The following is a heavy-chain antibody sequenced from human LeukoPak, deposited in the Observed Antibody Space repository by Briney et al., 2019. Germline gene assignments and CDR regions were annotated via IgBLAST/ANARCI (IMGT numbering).Heavy chain of an antibody. J-gene: IGHJ6*03. CDR3: ARDLLGYNYHYMDV. V-gene: IGHV3-21*01. CDR2: ISSSSSYI. D-gene: IGHD3-16*02. Sequence: KPGGSLRLSCAASGFTFSSYSMNWVRQAPGKGLEWVSSISSSSSYIYYADSVKGRFTISRDNAKNSLYLQMNSLRGEDTAVYYCARDLLGYNYHYMDVWGKGTTVTISS. CDR1: GFTFSSYS.